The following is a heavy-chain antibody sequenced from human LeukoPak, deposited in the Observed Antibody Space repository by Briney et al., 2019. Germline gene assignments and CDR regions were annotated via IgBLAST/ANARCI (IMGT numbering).Heavy chain of an antibody. CDR2: ISGSGGST. D-gene: IGHD3-10*01. CDR1: GFTFSSYA. Sequence: GGSLRLSCVGAGFTFSSYAMSWVRQAPGKGLEWVSAISGSGGSTYHADSVKGRFTISRDTSKNTLYLQMNSLRAEDTAVYYCAKGRFYYGSGSYGDYWGQGTLVTVSS. CDR3: AKGRFYYGSGSYGDY. J-gene: IGHJ4*02. V-gene: IGHV3-23*01.